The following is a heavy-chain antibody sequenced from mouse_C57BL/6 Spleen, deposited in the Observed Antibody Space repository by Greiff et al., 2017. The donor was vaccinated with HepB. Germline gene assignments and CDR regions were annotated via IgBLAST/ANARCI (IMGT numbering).Heavy chain of an antibody. CDR2: ISSGSSTI. D-gene: IGHD1-1*01. V-gene: IGHV5-17*01. J-gene: IGHJ1*03. Sequence: VQLKESGGGLVKPGGSLKLSCAASGFTFSDYGMHWVRQAPEKGLEWVAYISSGSSTIYYADTVKGRFTISRDNAKNTLFLQMTSLRSEDTAMYYCARVITTVGGYFDVWGTGTTVTVSS. CDR1: GFTFSDYG. CDR3: ARVITTVGGYFDV.